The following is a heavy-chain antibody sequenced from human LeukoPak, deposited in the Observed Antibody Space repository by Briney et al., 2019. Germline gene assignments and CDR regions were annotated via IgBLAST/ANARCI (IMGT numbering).Heavy chain of an antibody. CDR2: ISWNSGSI. Sequence: GRSLRLSCAASGFTFDDYAMHWVRQAPGKGLEWVSGISWNSGSIGYADSVKGRFTISRDNAKNSLYLQMNSLRAEDTALYYRAKETRIMITFGGVIGNDAFDIWGQGTMVTVSS. V-gene: IGHV3-9*01. CDR1: GFTFDDYA. CDR3: AKETRIMITFGGVIGNDAFDI. J-gene: IGHJ3*02. D-gene: IGHD3-16*02.